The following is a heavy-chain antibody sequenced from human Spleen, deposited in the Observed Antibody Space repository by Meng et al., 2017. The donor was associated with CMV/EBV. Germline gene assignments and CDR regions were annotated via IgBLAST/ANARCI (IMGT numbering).Heavy chain of an antibody. V-gene: IGHV4-34*01. CDR2: INHSGST. CDR1: GGSFSGYY. J-gene: IGHJ5*02. D-gene: IGHD6-13*01. CDR3: ARQSGIAAAGTWRNWFDP. Sequence: SETLFLTCAVYGGSFSGYYWSWIRQPPGKGLEWIGEINHSGSTNYNPSLKSRVTISVDTSKNQFSLKLSSVTAADTAVYYCARQSGIAAAGTWRNWFDPWGQGTLVTVSS.